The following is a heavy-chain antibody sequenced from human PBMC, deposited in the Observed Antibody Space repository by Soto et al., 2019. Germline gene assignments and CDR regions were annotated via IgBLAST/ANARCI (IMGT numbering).Heavy chain of an antibody. V-gene: IGHV4-59*08. CDR3: ARHPVYGDYESWFDP. J-gene: IGHJ5*02. CDR2: IYYSGST. Sequence: PSETLSLTCTVSGGSISSYYWSWIRQPPGKGLEWIGYIYYSGSTNYNPSLKSRVTISVDTSKNQFSLKLSSVTAADTAVYYCARHPVYGDYESWFDPWGQGTLVTVSS. D-gene: IGHD4-17*01. CDR1: GGSISSYY.